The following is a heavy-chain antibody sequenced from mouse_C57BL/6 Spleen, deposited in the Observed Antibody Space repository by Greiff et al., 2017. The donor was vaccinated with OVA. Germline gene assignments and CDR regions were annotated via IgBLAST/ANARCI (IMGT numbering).Heavy chain of an antibody. CDR2: IWSGGST. D-gene: IGHD1-1*01. Sequence: VKLMESGPGLVQPSQSLSITCTVSGFSLTSYGVHWVRQSPGKGLEWLGVIWSGGSTDYNAAFISRLSISKDNSKSQVFFKMNSLQADDTAIYYCASSSYYGSDYYAMDYWGQGTSVTVSS. CDR3: ASSSYYGSDYYAMDY. V-gene: IGHV2-2*01. J-gene: IGHJ4*01. CDR1: GFSLTSYG.